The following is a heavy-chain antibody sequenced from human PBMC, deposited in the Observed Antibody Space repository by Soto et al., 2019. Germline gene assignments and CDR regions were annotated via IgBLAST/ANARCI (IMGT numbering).Heavy chain of an antibody. Sequence: GGSLRLSCAASGFTFSDYYMSWIRQAPGKGLEWVSYISSSGSTIYYADSVKGRFTISRDNAKNSLYLQMNSLRAEDTAVYYCARGREEYYDFWSGLDNWFDPWGQGTLVTVSS. CDR3: ARGREEYYDFWSGLDNWFDP. J-gene: IGHJ5*02. D-gene: IGHD3-3*01. V-gene: IGHV3-11*01. CDR2: ISSSGSTI. CDR1: GFTFSDYY.